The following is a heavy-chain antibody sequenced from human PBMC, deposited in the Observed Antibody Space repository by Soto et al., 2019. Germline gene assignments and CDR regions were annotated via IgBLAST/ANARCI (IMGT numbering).Heavy chain of an antibody. CDR1: GGSISSSSYY. J-gene: IGHJ4*02. Sequence: QLQLQESGPGLVKPSETLSLTCTVSGGSISSSSYYWGWIRQPPGKGLEGIGSIYYSGSTCYNPSLKSRVTIAVDTSKNQFSLKLSSVTAADTAVYYCARLVSGWPIYYWGQGTLVTVSS. CDR2: IYYSGST. D-gene: IGHD6-19*01. CDR3: ARLVSGWPIYY. V-gene: IGHV4-39*01.